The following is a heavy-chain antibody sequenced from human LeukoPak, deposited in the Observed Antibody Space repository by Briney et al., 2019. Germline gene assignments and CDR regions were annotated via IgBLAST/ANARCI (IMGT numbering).Heavy chain of an antibody. D-gene: IGHD4-17*01. CDR1: GGSIFSSY. Sequence: SETLSLTCTVSGGSIFSSYWSWIRQPAGKGLEWIGRIYTTGTTNYNPSLKSRVAMSVDTSKNQFSLKLTSMTAAGTAIFYCARENDDYTFTWGQGILVTVSS. J-gene: IGHJ4*02. V-gene: IGHV4-4*07. CDR2: IYTTGTT. CDR3: ARENDDYTFT.